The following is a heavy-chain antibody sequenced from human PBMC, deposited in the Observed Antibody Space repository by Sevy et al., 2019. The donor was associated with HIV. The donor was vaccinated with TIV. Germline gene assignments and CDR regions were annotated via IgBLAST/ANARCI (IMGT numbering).Heavy chain of an antibody. CDR1: GFSFSNYD. J-gene: IGHJ4*02. CDR2: ISGSGGST. D-gene: IGHD5-12*01. V-gene: IGHV3-23*01. Sequence: GGSLRLSCVVSGFSFSNYDMSWVRQAPGKGLEWVSGISGSGGSTYYADSVKGRFTNSRDNSKNTLYLQMNSLRAGDTAVYYCGGYRGYDWPPNFDYWGQGTLVTVSS. CDR3: GGYRGYDWPPNFDY.